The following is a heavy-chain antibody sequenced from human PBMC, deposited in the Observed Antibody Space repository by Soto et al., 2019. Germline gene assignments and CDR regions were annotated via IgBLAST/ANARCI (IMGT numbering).Heavy chain of an antibody. CDR2: ISYDGSNK. D-gene: IGHD2-2*01. J-gene: IGHJ6*03. Sequence: QVQLVESGGGVVQPGRSLRLSCAASGFTFSRYGMHWVRQAPGKGLEWVAVISYDGSNKYYADSVKGRFTISRDNSKNTLYLQMNSLRAEDTAVYYCAKEGVPAAFYYYYYYMDVWGKGTTVTVSS. CDR3: AKEGVPAAFYYYYYYMDV. V-gene: IGHV3-30*18. CDR1: GFTFSRYG.